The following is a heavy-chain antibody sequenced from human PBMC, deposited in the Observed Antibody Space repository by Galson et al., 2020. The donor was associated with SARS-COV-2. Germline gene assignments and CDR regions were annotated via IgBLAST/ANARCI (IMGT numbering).Heavy chain of an antibody. CDR3: ARDRFYYDSSGYHELTTPYYYY. CDR1: GGSVSSGSYY. Sequence: SETLSLTCTVSGGSVSSGSYYWSWIRQPPGKGLEWIGYIYYSGSTNYNPSLKSRVTISVDTSKNQFSLKLSSVTAADTAVYYCARDRFYYDSSGYHELTTPYYYY. V-gene: IGHV4-61*01. CDR2: IYYSGST. D-gene: IGHD3-22*01. J-gene: IGHJ6*01.